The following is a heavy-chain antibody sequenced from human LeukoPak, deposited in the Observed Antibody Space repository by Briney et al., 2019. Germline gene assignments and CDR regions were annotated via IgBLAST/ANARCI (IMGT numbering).Heavy chain of an antibody. CDR1: GFTFDDYA. D-gene: IGHD1-26*01. Sequence: GGSLRLSCAASGFTFDDYAMHWVRQAPGKGLEWVSGISWNSGSIGYADSVKGRFTISRDNAKNSLYLQMNSLRAEDTALYYCAKDSGSYYSGLGYFDYWGQGTLVTVSS. J-gene: IGHJ4*02. CDR3: AKDSGSYYSGLGYFDY. CDR2: ISWNSGSI. V-gene: IGHV3-9*01.